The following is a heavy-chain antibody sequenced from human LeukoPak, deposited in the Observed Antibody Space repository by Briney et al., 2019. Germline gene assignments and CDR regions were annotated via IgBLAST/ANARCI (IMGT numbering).Heavy chain of an antibody. CDR2: ISSSSSYV. CDR1: GFTFSSYS. CDR3: ARDIGSSSGSFDY. Sequence: GGSLRLSCAASGFTFSSYSMNWVRQAPGKGLEWVSSISSSSSYVYYADSLKGRFTISRDNAENSLYLQMNSLRAEDTAVYYCARDIGSSSGSFDYWGQGTLVTVSS. D-gene: IGHD6-6*01. J-gene: IGHJ4*02. V-gene: IGHV3-21*01.